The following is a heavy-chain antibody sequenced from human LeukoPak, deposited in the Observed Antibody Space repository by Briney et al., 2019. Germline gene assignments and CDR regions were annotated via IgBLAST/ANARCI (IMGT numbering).Heavy chain of an antibody. CDR2: INHSGST. J-gene: IGHJ6*03. D-gene: IGHD1-1*01. V-gene: IGHV4-34*01. Sequence: SETLSLTCAVYGGSFSGYYWSWIRQPPGKGLEWIGEINHSGSTNYNPSLKSRVTISVDTSKNQFSLKLSSVTAADTAVYYCARDNDHYMDVWGKGTTVTVS. CDR3: ARDNDHYMDV. CDR1: GGSFSGYY.